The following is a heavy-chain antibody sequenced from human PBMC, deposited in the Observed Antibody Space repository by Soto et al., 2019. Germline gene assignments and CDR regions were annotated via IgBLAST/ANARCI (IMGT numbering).Heavy chain of an antibody. V-gene: IGHV6-1*01. Sequence: PSQTLSLTCAISGDSVSSNSAAWNWIRQSPSRGLEWLGRTYYRSKWYNDYAVSVKSRITINPDTSKNQFSLQLNSVTPEDTAVYYCARFPPIRGWYSDYYYGMDVWGQGTTVTVSS. CDR1: GDSVSSNSAA. CDR2: TYYRSKWYN. D-gene: IGHD6-19*01. CDR3: ARFPPIRGWYSDYYYGMDV. J-gene: IGHJ6*02.